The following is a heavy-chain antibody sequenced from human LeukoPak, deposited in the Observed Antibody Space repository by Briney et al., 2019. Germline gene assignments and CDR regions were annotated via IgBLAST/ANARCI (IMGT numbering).Heavy chain of an antibody. CDR2: IYYSGST. D-gene: IGHD2-2*01. CDR1: GGSISSSSYY. V-gene: IGHV4-39*01. Sequence: PSETLSLTCTVSGGSISSSSYYWGWIRQPPGRGLEWFGSIYYSGSTYYNPSLKSRGTISVDTSKNQFSLKLSSVTAADTAVYYCARVFSRYQLRSVDIWGQGTMVTVSS. CDR3: ARVFSRYQLRSVDI. J-gene: IGHJ3*02.